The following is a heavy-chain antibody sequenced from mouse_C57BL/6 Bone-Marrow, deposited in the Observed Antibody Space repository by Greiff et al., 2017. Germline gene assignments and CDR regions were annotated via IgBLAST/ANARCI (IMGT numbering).Heavy chain of an antibody. D-gene: IGHD2-2*01. CDR1: GYSFTGYF. Sequence: VQLQQSGPELVKPGDSVKISCKASGYSFTGYFMNWVMQSHGKSLEWIGRINPYNGDTFYNQKFKGKATLTVDKSSSTAHMELRSLTSEDSAVYDCARSTMVTAYYFDYWGQGTTLTVSS. CDR2: INPYNGDT. V-gene: IGHV1-20*01. CDR3: ARSTMVTAYYFDY. J-gene: IGHJ2*01.